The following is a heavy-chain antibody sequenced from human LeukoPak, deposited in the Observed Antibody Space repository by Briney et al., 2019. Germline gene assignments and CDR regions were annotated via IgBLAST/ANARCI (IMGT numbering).Heavy chain of an antibody. CDR3: AKDRDPADCGGDCYSWDY. CDR2: ISGSGGST. D-gene: IGHD2-21*02. Sequence: GGSLRLSCAASGFTFSSYAMSWVRQAPGKGLEWVSAISGSGGSTYYADSVKGRFTISRDNSKNTLYLQMNSLRAEDTAVYYCAKDRDPADCGGDCYSWDYWGQGTLVTVSS. V-gene: IGHV3-23*01. J-gene: IGHJ4*02. CDR1: GFTFSSYA.